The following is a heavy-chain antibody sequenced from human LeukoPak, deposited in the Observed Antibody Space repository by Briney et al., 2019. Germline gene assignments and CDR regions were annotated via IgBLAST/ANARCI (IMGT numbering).Heavy chain of an antibody. J-gene: IGHJ4*02. Sequence: GASVNVSCKASVYTFTGYYLHRVRQAPGQGLEWMGWINPNSGDTNYAQKFQGRVTMTRDTSISTAYMELRRLRSDDTAVYYCARGGGSAAGVFDYWGQGTLVSVSS. D-gene: IGHD6-13*01. V-gene: IGHV1-2*02. CDR1: VYTFTGYY. CDR2: INPNSGDT. CDR3: ARGGGSAAGVFDY.